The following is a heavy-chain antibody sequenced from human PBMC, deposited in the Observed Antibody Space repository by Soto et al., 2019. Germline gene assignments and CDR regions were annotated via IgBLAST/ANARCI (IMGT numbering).Heavy chain of an antibody. CDR3: AKDAWAVTTRPHWFDP. CDR2: ISGSGGST. D-gene: IGHD4-17*01. V-gene: IGHV3-23*01. Sequence: EVQLLESGGGLVQPGGSLRLSCAASGFTFSSYAMSWVRQAPGKGLEWVSAISGSGGSTYYADSVKGRFTISRDNSNNTLYLQMNILRAEDTAVYYCAKDAWAVTTRPHWFDPWGQGTLVTVSS. J-gene: IGHJ5*02. CDR1: GFTFSSYA.